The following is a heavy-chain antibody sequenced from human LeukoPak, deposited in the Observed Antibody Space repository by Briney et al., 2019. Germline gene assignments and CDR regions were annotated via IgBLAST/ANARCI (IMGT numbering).Heavy chain of an antibody. CDR3: AKVSYYYDSSGYPTMDY. CDR2: ISGSGGST. V-gene: IGHV3-23*01. D-gene: IGHD3-22*01. CDR1: GFTFSSYA. J-gene: IGHJ4*02. Sequence: GGSLRLSCAASGFTFSSYAMSWVRQAPGKGLKWVSAISGSGGSTYYADSVKGRFTISRDNSKNTLYLQMNSLRAEDTAVYYCAKVSYYYDSSGYPTMDYWGQGTLVTVSS.